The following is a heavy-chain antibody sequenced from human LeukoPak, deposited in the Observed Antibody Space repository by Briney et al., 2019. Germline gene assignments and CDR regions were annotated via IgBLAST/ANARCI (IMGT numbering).Heavy chain of an antibody. CDR2: IYRSGST. Sequence: SETLSLTCAVSGGSITSGAYAWSCIRQPPGKGLEWIGYIYRSGSTSYKPSLKSRLSITIDKSKNQFSLNLRSVTAADTAFYYCARGGGFYGSGTTHFDYWGQGTLATVSS. V-gene: IGHV4-30-2*01. D-gene: IGHD3-10*01. CDR3: ARGGGFYGSGTTHFDY. CDR1: GGSITSGAYA. J-gene: IGHJ4*02.